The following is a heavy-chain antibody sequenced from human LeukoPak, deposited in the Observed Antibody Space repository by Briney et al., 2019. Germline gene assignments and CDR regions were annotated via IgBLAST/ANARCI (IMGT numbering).Heavy chain of an antibody. CDR2: IWYDGTNK. V-gene: IGHV3-30*02. CDR3: AKDIGSWQRGFDY. J-gene: IGHJ4*02. D-gene: IGHD6-13*01. Sequence: GGSLRLSCAASGFPFSSYGIHWVRQAPGTGLGWGAVIWYDGTNKYYADSVKGRFTISRDNSKNTLYLQMNSLRAEDTALYYCAKDIGSWQRGFDYWGQGTLVTVSS. CDR1: GFPFSSYG.